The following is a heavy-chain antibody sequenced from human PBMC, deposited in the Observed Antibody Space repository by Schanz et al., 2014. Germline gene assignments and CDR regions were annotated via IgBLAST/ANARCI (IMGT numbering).Heavy chain of an antibody. J-gene: IGHJ4*02. CDR1: GITFSSHS. D-gene: IGHD1-26*01. CDR3: ARERRSAELGY. CDR2: ITYNGGTI. V-gene: IGHV3-48*01. Sequence: EVHLVESGGGLVQPGGSLRLSCAASGITFSSHSFNWVRQAPGKGLEWISYITYNGGTIYYADSVKGRFTISRDNAKSALYLEVYNRGAEDTALYTCARERRSAELGYWGQGTLVTVSS.